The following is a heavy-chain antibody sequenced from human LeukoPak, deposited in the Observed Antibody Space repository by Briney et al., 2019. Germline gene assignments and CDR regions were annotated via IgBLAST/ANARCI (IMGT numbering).Heavy chain of an antibody. Sequence: ASVKVSCKASGYTFTGYYMHWVRQAPGQGLEWMGWINPNSGGTNYAQKFQGRVTMTRDTSISTAYMELSRLRSDDTAVYYCARYRPGDYYDAFDIWGQGTMVTVSS. CDR1: GYTFTGYY. V-gene: IGHV1-2*02. CDR2: INPNSGGT. CDR3: ARYRPGDYYDAFDI. D-gene: IGHD4-17*01. J-gene: IGHJ3*02.